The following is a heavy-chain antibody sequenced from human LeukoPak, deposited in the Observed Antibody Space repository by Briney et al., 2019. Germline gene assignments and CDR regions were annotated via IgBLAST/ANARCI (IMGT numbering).Heavy chain of an antibody. CDR2: ISRSSSTI. CDR3: ATEVRSSWNVYDPFDI. V-gene: IGHV3-48*02. D-gene: IGHD6-13*01. J-gene: IGHJ3*02. CDR1: GFTFSSYY. Sequence: GGSLRLSCAGSGFTFSSYYMIWVRQAPGKGLEWASYISRSSSTIYYADSVKGRFTISRDNAKNSLYLQMNSLRDEDTAVYYCATEVRSSWNVYDPFDIWGQGTMVTVSS.